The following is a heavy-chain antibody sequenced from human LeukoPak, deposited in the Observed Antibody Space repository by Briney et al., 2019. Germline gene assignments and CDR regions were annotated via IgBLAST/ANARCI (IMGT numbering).Heavy chain of an antibody. CDR3: ATVNGDYWFDP. Sequence: SETLSLTCSVSGGSFRSHYWSWIRQPPGEGLEWIGYIYYSGSTYYNPSLKSRVTISVDTSKNQFSLKLSSVTAADTAVYYCATVNGDYWFDPWGQGTLVTVSS. V-gene: IGHV4-59*06. CDR2: IYYSGST. J-gene: IGHJ5*02. D-gene: IGHD4-17*01. CDR1: GGSFRSHY.